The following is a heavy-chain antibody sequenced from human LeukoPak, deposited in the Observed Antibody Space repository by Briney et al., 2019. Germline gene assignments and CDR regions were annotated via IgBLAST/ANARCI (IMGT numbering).Heavy chain of an antibody. Sequence: GGSLRLSCAASGFTFSAYAMTWVRQAPGKGLEWVSVISGSGGSTYYPDSVKGRFTISRDNSRNTLWLQMNSLRAEDTAVYYCAKGNSLDQRTYDDWGQGTLVTVSS. CDR1: GFTFSAYA. CDR3: AKGNSLDQRTYDD. D-gene: IGHD1-7*01. V-gene: IGHV3-23*01. J-gene: IGHJ4*02. CDR2: ISGSGGST.